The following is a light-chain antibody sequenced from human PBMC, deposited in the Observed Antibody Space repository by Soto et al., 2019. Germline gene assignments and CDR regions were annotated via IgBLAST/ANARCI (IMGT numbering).Light chain of an antibody. J-gene: IGKJ5*01. Sequence: EIVLTQSPATLSLSPGERATLSCRASESVNNNYLAWYQQKPGQAPRLLIYDASNRATGIPARFSGTGSGTDFTLTINSLEPEDFAVYYCQVCNNWSIAFGQGTRLDIK. V-gene: IGKV3-11*01. CDR1: ESVNNNY. CDR3: QVCNNWSIA. CDR2: DAS.